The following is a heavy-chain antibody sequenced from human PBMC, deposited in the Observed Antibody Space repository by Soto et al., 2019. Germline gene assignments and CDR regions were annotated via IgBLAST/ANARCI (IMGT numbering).Heavy chain of an antibody. CDR1: GDTISTGGYT. CDR2: TYHSGNP. CDR3: TRDRGFFDLLRDPTFDP. J-gene: IGHJ5*02. D-gene: IGHD3-10*01. V-gene: IGHV4-30-2*05. Sequence: SETLSLTCDVSGDTISTGGYTWAWIRQPPGKALEWIGHTYHSGNPYYNPSLKSRVTISVDTSKNQFSLKLSSVTAADTAVYYCTRDRGFFDLLRDPTFDPWGQGSLVTVSS.